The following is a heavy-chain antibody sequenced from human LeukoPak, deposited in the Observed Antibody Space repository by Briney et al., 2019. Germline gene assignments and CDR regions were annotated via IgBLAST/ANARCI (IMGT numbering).Heavy chain of an antibody. CDR3: ARDRYYYDSSARYFDY. CDR2: IHHGGTT. Sequence: SETLSLTCAVSGGSITSGNWWTWVRQSPGKGLEWIGEIHHGGTTNYSPSLKSRVTMSVDTSKNQFSLKLSSVTAADTAVYYCARDRYYYDSSARYFDYWGQGTLVTVSS. CDR1: GGSITSGNW. V-gene: IGHV4-4*02. D-gene: IGHD3-22*01. J-gene: IGHJ4*02.